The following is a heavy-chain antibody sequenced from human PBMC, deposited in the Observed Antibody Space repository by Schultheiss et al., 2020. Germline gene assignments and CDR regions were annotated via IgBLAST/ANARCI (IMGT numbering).Heavy chain of an antibody. Sequence: SVKVSCKASGGTFSSYAISWVRQAPGQGLEWMGGIIPIFGIANYAQKFQGRVTITADKSTSTAYMELSSLRSEDTAVYYCARGREAGTMRARPFDYWGQGTRVTVSS. J-gene: IGHJ4*02. V-gene: IGHV1-69*10. CDR2: IIPIFGIA. CDR3: ARGREAGTMRARPFDY. CDR1: GGTFSSYA. D-gene: IGHD6-19*01.